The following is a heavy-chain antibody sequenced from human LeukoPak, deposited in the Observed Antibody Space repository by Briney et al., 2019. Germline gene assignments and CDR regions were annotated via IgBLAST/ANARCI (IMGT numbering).Heavy chain of an antibody. Sequence: GGSLRLSCAASGFTLSSYSMNWVRQAPGKGLEGVSSINRSGSHTFYADSVKGRFTISRDNAKNSLLLQMNSLRVEDAAVYYCARERNNWNYEGFDYWGRGTLVTVSS. D-gene: IGHD1-7*01. CDR3: ARERNNWNYEGFDY. CDR2: INRSGSHT. J-gene: IGHJ4*02. V-gene: IGHV3-21*01. CDR1: GFTLSSYS.